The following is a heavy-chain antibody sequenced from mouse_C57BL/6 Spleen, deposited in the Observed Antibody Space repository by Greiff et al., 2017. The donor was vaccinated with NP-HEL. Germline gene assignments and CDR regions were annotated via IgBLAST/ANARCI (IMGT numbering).Heavy chain of an antibody. V-gene: IGHV1-69*01. D-gene: IGHD2-2*01. Sequence: QVQLQQSGAELVMPGASVKLSCKASGYTFTSYWMHWVKQRPGQGLEWIGEIDPSDSYTNYNQKFKGKSTLTVDKSSSTAYMQLSSLTSEDSAVYDCARDGYDAYWGQGTTLTVSS. CDR3: ARDGYDAY. CDR1: GYTFTSYW. CDR2: IDPSDSYT. J-gene: IGHJ2*01.